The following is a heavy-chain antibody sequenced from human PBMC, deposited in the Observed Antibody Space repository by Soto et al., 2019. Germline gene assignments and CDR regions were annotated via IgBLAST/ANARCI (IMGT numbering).Heavy chain of an antibody. CDR1: GFIFSSYA. CDR3: AKYYYFDS. V-gene: IGHV3-23*01. CDR2: VSVSGGSTYST. Sequence: EVQLLDSGGELVQPGGSLRLCCAASGFIFSSYAMSWVRQAPGKGLEWVASVSVSGGSTYSTYYADSVRGRLTISRDDSRNTMYLQMSSLRAEDTAIYYYAKYYYFDSWGQGTLVTVSS. J-gene: IGHJ4*02.